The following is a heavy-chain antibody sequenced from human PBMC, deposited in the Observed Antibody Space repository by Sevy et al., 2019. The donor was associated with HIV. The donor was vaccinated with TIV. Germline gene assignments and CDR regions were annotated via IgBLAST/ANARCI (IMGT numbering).Heavy chain of an antibody. V-gene: IGHV3-74*01. CDR3: AREVGRGDDY. CDR1: GFSFRNYW. Sequence: GGSLRLSCAASGFSFRNYWMHWVRQAPGKGLVWVSRISFDGSTTTYADSVKGRFTISRDNAKNTLYLQMNSLRAEDTAVYYCAREVGRGDDYWGQGTLVTVSS. CDR2: ISFDGSTT. D-gene: IGHD1-26*01. J-gene: IGHJ4*02.